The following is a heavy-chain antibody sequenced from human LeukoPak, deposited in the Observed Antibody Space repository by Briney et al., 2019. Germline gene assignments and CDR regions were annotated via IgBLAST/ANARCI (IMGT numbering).Heavy chain of an antibody. CDR3: TRGVEDWGSESGY. V-gene: IGHV4-30-4*08. CDR2: IYYSGTT. D-gene: IGHD7-27*01. J-gene: IGHJ4*02. Sequence: SETLSLTCTVSGDSIGSGLYYWNWIRQPPGMGLEWIGYIYYSGTTYYNPSLKNRLTISVDTSRNQFFLKLTSVTAADTAVYYCTRGVEDWGSESGYWGQGTLVTVSP. CDR1: GDSIGSGLYY.